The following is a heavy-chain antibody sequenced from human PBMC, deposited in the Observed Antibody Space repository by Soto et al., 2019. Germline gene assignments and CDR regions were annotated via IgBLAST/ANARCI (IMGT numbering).Heavy chain of an antibody. D-gene: IGHD6-13*01. CDR1: GASMNSYH. CDR3: ARDQGVAAAGITWFDP. V-gene: IGHV4-4*07. Sequence: SETLSLICTVSGASMNSYHWSWIRQPAGKGLEWIGHIHSSGSTNYNPSLKSRVTMSVDTSKNQFSLRLMSLTAADTAVYYCARDQGVAAAGITWFDPWGQGSLVTVSS. CDR2: IHSSGST. J-gene: IGHJ5*02.